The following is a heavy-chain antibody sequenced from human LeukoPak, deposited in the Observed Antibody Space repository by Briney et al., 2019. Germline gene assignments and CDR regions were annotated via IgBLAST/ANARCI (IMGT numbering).Heavy chain of an antibody. CDR3: ATVPVEQNNDGLVKVASFLDP. D-gene: IGHD1/OR15-1a*01. J-gene: IGHJ5*02. Sequence: GASVKVSCKASGDTLNNYGINWVRQAPGRGLEWMGGIIPISASTTYAQSFQGRLSITADASTRTVHMELSSLESEDTAVYYCATVPVEQNNDGLVKVASFLDPWGQGTLVTVSS. V-gene: IGHV1-69*13. CDR1: GDTLNNYG. CDR2: IIPISAST.